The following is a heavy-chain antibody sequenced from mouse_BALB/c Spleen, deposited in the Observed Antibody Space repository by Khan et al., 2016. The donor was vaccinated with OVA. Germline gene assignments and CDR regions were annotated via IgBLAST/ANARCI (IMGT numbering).Heavy chain of an antibody. V-gene: IGHV5-6-5*01. CDR2: ISSGDTT. Sequence: EVELVESGGGLVKPGGSLKLSCAASGFTFSNYGVSWVRQTPEKRLEWVASISSGDTTYYPDSLKGRFTISRDNARNMLYLQMSSLRSEDTAMYYCARDYWFAYWGQGTLVTVSA. CDR1: GFTFSNYG. J-gene: IGHJ3*01. CDR3: ARDYWFAY.